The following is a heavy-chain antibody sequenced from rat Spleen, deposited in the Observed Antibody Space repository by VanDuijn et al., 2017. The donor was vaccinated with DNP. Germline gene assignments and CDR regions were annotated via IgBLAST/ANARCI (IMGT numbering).Heavy chain of an antibody. CDR3: AREDKGVDA. D-gene: IGHD2-2*01. CDR1: GYSITSSY. J-gene: IGHJ4*01. V-gene: IGHV3-1*01. CDR2: ISYSGST. Sequence: EVQLQESGPGLVKPSQSLSLTCSVTGYSITSSYRWNWIRKFPGNKLEWMAYISYSGSTGYNPSLKSRISITRDTSENQFFLHLNSVTTEDTATYYCAREDKGVDAWGQGVSVTVSS.